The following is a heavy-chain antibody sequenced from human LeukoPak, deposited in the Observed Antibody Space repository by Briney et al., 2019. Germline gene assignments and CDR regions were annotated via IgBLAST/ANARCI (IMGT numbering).Heavy chain of an antibody. CDR3: AKDMGLQRYYFDY. CDR2: ISGSGGST. J-gene: IGHJ4*02. Sequence: PGGSLRLSCAASGFTFSSYAMSWVRQAPGKGLEWVSAISGSGGSTYYADSVKGRFTTSRDNSKNTLYLQMNSLRAEDTAVYYCAKDMGLQRYYFDYWGQGTLVTVSS. V-gene: IGHV3-23*01. D-gene: IGHD5-24*01. CDR1: GFTFSSYA.